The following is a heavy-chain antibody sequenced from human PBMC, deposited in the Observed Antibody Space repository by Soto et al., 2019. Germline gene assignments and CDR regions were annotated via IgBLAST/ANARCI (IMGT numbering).Heavy chain of an antibody. Sequence: SETLSLTCTVSGDSISSSYWWSWVRQPPGKGLEWIGEIYHSETTNYNPSLKSRVTLSMDKSKNQFSLKLSSVTAADTAVYYCARVGYSYGTDYWGQGTLVTVS. V-gene: IGHV4-4*02. CDR3: ARVGYSYGTDY. CDR2: IYHSETT. J-gene: IGHJ4*02. D-gene: IGHD5-18*01. CDR1: GDSISSSYW.